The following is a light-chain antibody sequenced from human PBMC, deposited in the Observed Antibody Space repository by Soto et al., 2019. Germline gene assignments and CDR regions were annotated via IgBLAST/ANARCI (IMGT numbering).Light chain of an antibody. CDR2: GAS. Sequence: EIVLTQSPATLSLSPGDRTTLSCRASQTVFTASAWYQKKPGQAPRLLIYGASHRASGIPARFSGSGSGTDFTLTISSLQPEDFGIFYCQQQSHWPLTFGGGTKVEIK. CDR1: QTVFTA. CDR3: QQQSHWPLT. J-gene: IGKJ4*01. V-gene: IGKV3-11*01.